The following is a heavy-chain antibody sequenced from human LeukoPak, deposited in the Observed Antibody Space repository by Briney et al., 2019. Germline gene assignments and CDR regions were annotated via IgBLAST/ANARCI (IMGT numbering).Heavy chain of an antibody. CDR3: ARAVPQSGYYPYYFDY. CDR1: GYTFTSYY. D-gene: IGHD3-22*01. CDR2: INPSGGST. V-gene: IGHV1-46*03. J-gene: IGHJ4*02. Sequence: ASVKVSCKASGYTFTSYYMHWVRQAPGQGLEWMGIINPSGGSTSYAQKFQGRVTMTRDTSTRTVDMELSSLRSEDTAVYYCARAVPQSGYYPYYFDYWGQGTLVTVSS.